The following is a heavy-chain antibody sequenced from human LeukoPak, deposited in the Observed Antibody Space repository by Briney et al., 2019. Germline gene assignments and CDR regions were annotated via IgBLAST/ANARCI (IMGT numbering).Heavy chain of an antibody. Sequence: PSETLSLTCTVSGGSISSYYWSWIRQPPGEGLEWIGEINHSGSSANTNPSLKSRVTMSVDMSKNQFSLKLSNVTAADTAVYYCARKSGYARDYWGQGNTVTVSS. D-gene: IGHD5-12*01. J-gene: IGHJ4*02. V-gene: IGHV4-34*01. CDR2: INHSGSSA. CDR3: ARKSGYARDY. CDR1: GGSISSYY.